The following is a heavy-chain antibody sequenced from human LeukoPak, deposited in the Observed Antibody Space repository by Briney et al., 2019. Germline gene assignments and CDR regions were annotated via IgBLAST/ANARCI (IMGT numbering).Heavy chain of an antibody. D-gene: IGHD2-2*01. CDR2: IYHSGST. Sequence: SETLSLTCTVSGGSISSSSYYWGWVRQPPGKGLEWIGEIYHSGSTNYNLSLKSRVTISVDKSKNQFSLKLSSVTAADTAVYYCARDACSSTSCPNWFDPWGQGTLVTVSS. CDR1: GGSISSSSYY. J-gene: IGHJ5*02. CDR3: ARDACSSTSCPNWFDP. V-gene: IGHV4-39*07.